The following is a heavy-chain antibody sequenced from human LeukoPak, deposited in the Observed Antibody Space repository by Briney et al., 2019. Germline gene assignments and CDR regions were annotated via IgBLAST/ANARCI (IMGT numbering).Heavy chain of an antibody. CDR2: IYPGDSDA. CDR1: GYRFTSYW. CDR3: ARINYNSSGWYGFDY. J-gene: IGHJ4*02. D-gene: IGHD6-19*01. Sequence: GESLKISCKGSGYRFTSYWIGWVRQMPGKGLEWMGIIYPGDSDARYSPSFQGQVTISADKSISTAYLQWSSLKAPDTAMYFCARINYNSSGWYGFDYWGQGTLATVSS. V-gene: IGHV5-51*01.